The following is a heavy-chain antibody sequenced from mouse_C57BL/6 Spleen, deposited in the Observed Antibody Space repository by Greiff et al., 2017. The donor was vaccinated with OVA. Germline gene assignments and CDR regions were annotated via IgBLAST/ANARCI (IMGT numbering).Heavy chain of an antibody. Sequence: VQLQESGPELVKPGASVKISCKASGYAFSSSWMNWVKQRPGKGLEWIGRIYPGDGDTNYNGKFKGKATLTADKSSSTTYMQLSSLTSADSAVYFCARELLYWYFDVWGTGTTVTVSS. V-gene: IGHV1-82*01. CDR1: GYAFSSSW. CDR2: IYPGDGDT. CDR3: ARELLYWYFDV. J-gene: IGHJ1*03.